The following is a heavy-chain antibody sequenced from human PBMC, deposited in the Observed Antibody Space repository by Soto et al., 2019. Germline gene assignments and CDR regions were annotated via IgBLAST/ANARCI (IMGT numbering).Heavy chain of an antibody. D-gene: IGHD4-17*01. CDR3: ARFDYGDYARDY. J-gene: IGHJ4*02. CDR2: IYYSGST. Sequence: SETLSLTFPFSGRSISMYDWSWIRQPPGKGLEWIGYIYYSGSTNYNPSLKSRVTISVDTSKNQFSLKLSSVTAADTAVYYCARFDYGDYARDYWGQGTLVTVSS. V-gene: IGHV4-59*01. CDR1: GRSISMYD.